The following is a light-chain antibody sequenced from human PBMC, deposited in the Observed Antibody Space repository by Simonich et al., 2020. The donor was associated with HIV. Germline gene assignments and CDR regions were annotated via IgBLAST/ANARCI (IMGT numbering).Light chain of an antibody. CDR3: QSYDSSNWV. CDR2: EDN. J-gene: IGLJ3*02. V-gene: IGLV6-57*01. Sequence: NFILTQPPSVSESPGKKVIISCTRSSGSIASKYVQWYQQRPGSSPTTVIYEDNQRPSGVPAQFSGSIDSSSNSASLTISGLKTEDEADYYCQSYDSSNWVFGGGTKLTVL. CDR1: SGSIASKY.